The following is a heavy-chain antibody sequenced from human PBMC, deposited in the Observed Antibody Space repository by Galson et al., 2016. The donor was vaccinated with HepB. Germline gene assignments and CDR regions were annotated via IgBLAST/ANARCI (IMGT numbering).Heavy chain of an antibody. J-gene: IGHJ6*02. V-gene: IGHV3-23*01. CDR2: ISGSGDST. D-gene: IGHD3-3*01. CDR3: AKDNGRARRFLEWTDYYHGMDV. CDR1: GFTFSSNP. Sequence: SLRLSCAASGFTFSSNPMTWVRQAPGKGLEWVSTISGSGDSTYYADAVKGRFAISRDNSKNTLYLQIHSLKAEDTAVYYCAKDNGRARRFLEWTDYYHGMDVWGQGTTVTVSS.